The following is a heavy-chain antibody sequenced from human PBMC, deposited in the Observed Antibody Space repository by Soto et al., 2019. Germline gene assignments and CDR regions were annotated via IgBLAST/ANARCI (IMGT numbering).Heavy chain of an antibody. Sequence: SVKVSCKASGGTFSSYAISWVRQAPGQGLEWMGGIIPIFGTANYAQKFQGRVTITADESTSTAYMELSSLRSEDTTVYYCAQRPAVGDWFDPWGQGTLVTVSS. CDR3: AQRPAVGDWFDP. CDR1: GGTFSSYA. D-gene: IGHD3-16*01. CDR2: IIPIFGTA. V-gene: IGHV1-69*13. J-gene: IGHJ5*02.